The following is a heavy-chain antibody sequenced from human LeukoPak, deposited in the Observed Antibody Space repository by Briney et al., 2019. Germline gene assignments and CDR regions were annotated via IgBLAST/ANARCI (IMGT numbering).Heavy chain of an antibody. V-gene: IGHV4-34*01. J-gene: IGHJ6*03. Sequence: SETLSLTCTVSGSSISSGHYWSWIRQPPGKGLEWIGEINHSGSTNYNPSLKSRVTISVDTSKNQFSLKLSSVTAADTAVYYCARRAYYYYYYMDVWGKGTTVTVSS. CDR3: ARRAYYYYYYMDV. CDR2: INHSGST. CDR1: GSSISSGHY.